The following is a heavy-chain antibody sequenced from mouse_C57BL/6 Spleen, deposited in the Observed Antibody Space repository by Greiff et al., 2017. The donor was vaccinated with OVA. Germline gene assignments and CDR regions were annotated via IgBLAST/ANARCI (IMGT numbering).Heavy chain of an antibody. CDR3: VGGNSYYFDY. CDR2: ISSGGSYT. Sequence: EVKVVESGGDLVKPGGSLKLSCAASGFTFSSYGMSWVRQTPDKRLEWVATISSGGSYTYYPDSVKGRFTISRDNAKNTLYLQMSSLKSEDTAMYYCVGGNSYYFDYWGQGTTLTVSS. J-gene: IGHJ2*01. CDR1: GFTFSSYG. V-gene: IGHV5-6*01. D-gene: IGHD2-1*01.